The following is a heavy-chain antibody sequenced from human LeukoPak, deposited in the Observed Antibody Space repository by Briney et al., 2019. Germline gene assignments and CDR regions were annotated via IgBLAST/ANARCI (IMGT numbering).Heavy chain of an antibody. D-gene: IGHD3-9*01. CDR1: GGSISSSSYY. CDR3: ARARGEGILTGYYSY. V-gene: IGHV4-39*07. Sequence: TASETLSLTCTVSGGSISSSSYYWGWIRQPPGKGLEWIGSIYYSGSTYYNPSLKSRVTISVDTSKNQFSLKLSSVTAADTAVYYCARARGEGILTGYYSYWGQGTLVTVSS. J-gene: IGHJ4*02. CDR2: IYYSGST.